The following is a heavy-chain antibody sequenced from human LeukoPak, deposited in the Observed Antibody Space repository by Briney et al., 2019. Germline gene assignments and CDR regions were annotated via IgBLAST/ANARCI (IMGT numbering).Heavy chain of an antibody. CDR2: ISSSSGTI. V-gene: IGHV3-48*04. Sequence: GGSLRLSCAGSGFTFSSYSMNWVRQAPGKGLEWISYISSSSGTIYYADSVKGPFTISRDSAKNLLYLQMNSLRVEDTALYYCTRDSSDGGGYSEPESWGQGTLVTVSS. CDR3: TRDSSDGGGYSEPES. D-gene: IGHD2-21*01. CDR1: GFTFSSYS. J-gene: IGHJ4*02.